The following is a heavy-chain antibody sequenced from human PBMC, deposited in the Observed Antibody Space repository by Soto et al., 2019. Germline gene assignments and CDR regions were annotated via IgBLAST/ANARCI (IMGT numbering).Heavy chain of an antibody. D-gene: IGHD5-18*01. CDR3: ATDKGDSYGYGNY. CDR1: GFTFSNSA. Sequence: GASVKVSCKASGFTFSNSAVQWVRQARGQRLEWIGWIVVGSGNTNYAQKFQERVTITRDMSTITAYMELSSLRSEDTAVYYCATDKGDSYGYGNYWGQGTLVTVYS. V-gene: IGHV1-58*01. J-gene: IGHJ4*02. CDR2: IVVGSGNT.